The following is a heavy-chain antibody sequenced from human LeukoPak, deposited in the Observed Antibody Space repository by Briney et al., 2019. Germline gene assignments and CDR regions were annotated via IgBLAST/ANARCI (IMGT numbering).Heavy chain of an antibody. CDR3: ARKRWDSSGYYYFDY. J-gene: IGHJ4*02. Sequence: SVKVSCKASGGTFSSYAISWVRQAPGQGLEWMGGIIPIFGTANYAQKFQGRVTITADESTSTAYMELSSLRSEDTAVYYCARKRWDSSGYYYFDYWGQGTLVTVSS. V-gene: IGHV1-69*13. CDR1: GGTFSSYA. D-gene: IGHD3-22*01. CDR2: IIPIFGTA.